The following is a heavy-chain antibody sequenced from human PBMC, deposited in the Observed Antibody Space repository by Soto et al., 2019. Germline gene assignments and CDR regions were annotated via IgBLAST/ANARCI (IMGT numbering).Heavy chain of an antibody. CDR1: GASMNTYF. V-gene: IGHV4-4*07. J-gene: IGHJ3*02. CDR2: VYTSGTT. CDR3: ARDEPDTGEGFDI. D-gene: IGHD3-10*01. Sequence: QVQLQESGPGLVKPSETLSLTCSVSGASMNTYFWSWIRQPAGKGLEWIGRVYTSGTTNYNPSLKCRVTMSVDTSKKQLSLKLISLTAADTGLYYCARDEPDTGEGFDIWGQGTMVTVSS.